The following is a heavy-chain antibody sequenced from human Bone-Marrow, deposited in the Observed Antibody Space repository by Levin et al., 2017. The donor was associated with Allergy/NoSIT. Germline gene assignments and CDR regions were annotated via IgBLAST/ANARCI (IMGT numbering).Heavy chain of an antibody. Sequence: ASVKVSCKASGYTFTSYYMHWVRQAPGQGLEWMGVLNPGGGNTDYPQKLQGRVTLTRDKSTNTVHMELSSLRSEDTAVYYCARGAIAVMRRGEYFQHWGQGTPVTVSS. CDR2: LNPGGGNT. CDR1: GYTFTSYY. V-gene: IGHV1-46*01. J-gene: IGHJ1*01. CDR3: ARGAIAVMRRGEYFQH. D-gene: IGHD6-19*01.